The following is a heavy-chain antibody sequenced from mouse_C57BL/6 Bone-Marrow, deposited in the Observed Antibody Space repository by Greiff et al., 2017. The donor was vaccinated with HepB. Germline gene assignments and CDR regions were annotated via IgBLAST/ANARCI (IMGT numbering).Heavy chain of an antibody. CDR2: IDPYDSET. Sequence: QVQLQQPGAELVRPGSSVKLSCKASGYTFTSYWMHWVKQRPIQGLEWIGNIDPYDSETPYDQKFKDKATLTVDTSSCTDYMQLSILTSEDSAVYYCARRFYGNWGNYFDYWGQGTTLTVSS. J-gene: IGHJ2*01. V-gene: IGHV1-52*01. CDR3: ARRFYGNWGNYFDY. D-gene: IGHD2-1*01. CDR1: GYTFTSYW.